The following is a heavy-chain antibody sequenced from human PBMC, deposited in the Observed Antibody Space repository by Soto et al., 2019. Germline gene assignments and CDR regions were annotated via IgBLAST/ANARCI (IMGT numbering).Heavy chain of an antibody. CDR1: GFSLSTSGVG. D-gene: IGHD1-26*01. J-gene: IGHJ4*02. CDR3: XXXLGAXFLDY. CDR2: IYWDDDK. Sequence: QITLKESGPTLVKPTQTLTLTCTFSGFSLSTSGVGVGWIRQPPGKALEWLALIYWDDDKRYSPSLKSRLTITKDTSKNQVVLTMTNXXPVDTATYXXXXXLGAXFLDYWGQGTLVTVSS. V-gene: IGHV2-5*02.